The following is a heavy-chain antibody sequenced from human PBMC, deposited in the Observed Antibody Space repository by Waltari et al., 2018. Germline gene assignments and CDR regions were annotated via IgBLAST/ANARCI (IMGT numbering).Heavy chain of an antibody. V-gene: IGHV1-69*01. CDR2: IIPMFGAT. D-gene: IGHD2-21*02. CDR3: ARGEALEVCGGDCYVLLDY. Sequence: QVQLVQSGAEVKKPGSSVKVSCKASGGIFSNYAITWVRQAPGQGLEWMGGIIPMFGATKYAQKFQGRVTVTADEYTSTFYMELSSLRSEDTAVYYCARGEALEVCGGDCYVLLDYWGQGTLVIVSS. CDR1: GGIFSNYA. J-gene: IGHJ4*02.